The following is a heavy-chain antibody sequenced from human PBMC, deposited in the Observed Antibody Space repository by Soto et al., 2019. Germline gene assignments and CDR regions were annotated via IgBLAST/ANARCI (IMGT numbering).Heavy chain of an antibody. V-gene: IGHV4-59*01. Sequence: TLSLTCTVSGGSISSYYWSWIRQPPGKGLEWIGYIYYSGSTNYNPSLKSRVTISVDTSKNQFSLKLSSVTAADTAVYYCARGDLSSAYCSGGSCYSYFDYWGQGTLVTVSS. CDR3: ARGDLSSAYCSGGSCYSYFDY. D-gene: IGHD2-15*01. CDR1: GGSISSYY. J-gene: IGHJ4*02. CDR2: IYYSGST.